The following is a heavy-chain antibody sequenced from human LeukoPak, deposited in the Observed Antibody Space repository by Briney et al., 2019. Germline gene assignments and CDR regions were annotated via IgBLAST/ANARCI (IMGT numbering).Heavy chain of an antibody. V-gene: IGHV1-69*06. D-gene: IGHD5-18*01. CDR2: IIPIFGTA. CDR3: AADSGYSYGLFYY. J-gene: IGHJ4*02. CDR1: GGTFSSYA. Sequence: SVKVSCKASGGTFSSYAISWVRQAPGQGLEWMGGIIPIFGTANYAQKFQGRVTITADKSTSTAYMELSSLRSEDTAVYYCAADSGYSYGLFYYWGQGTLVTVSS.